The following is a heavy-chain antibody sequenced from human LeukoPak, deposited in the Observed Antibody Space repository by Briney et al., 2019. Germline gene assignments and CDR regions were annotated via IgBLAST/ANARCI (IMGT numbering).Heavy chain of an antibody. D-gene: IGHD3-22*01. Sequence: SETLSLTCTVSGGSISSYYWSWIRQPAGKGLEWIGRIYTSGSTNYNPSLKSRVTMSVDTSKNQFSLKLSSVTAADTAVYYRARVRDYYDSSGYPGGYFDYWGQGTLVTVSS. V-gene: IGHV4-4*07. CDR2: IYTSGST. CDR3: ARVRDYYDSSGYPGGYFDY. J-gene: IGHJ4*02. CDR1: GGSISSYY.